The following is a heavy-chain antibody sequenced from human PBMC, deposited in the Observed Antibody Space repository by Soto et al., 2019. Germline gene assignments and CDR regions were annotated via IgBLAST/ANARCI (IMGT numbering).Heavy chain of an antibody. CDR3: TRDSKQEGYYYYSGMYV. CDR1: GFIFGDYA. CDR2: FRSKAYGGTT. Sequence: PGGSLRLSCTASGFIFGDYAMSWVRQAPGKGLEWVGFFRSKAYGGTTEYAASVKGRFTISRDDSKSIAYLQMNSLKTEDTAVYYCTRDSKQEGYYYYSGMYVWGQGTTVTVSS. J-gene: IGHJ6*02. V-gene: IGHV3-49*04.